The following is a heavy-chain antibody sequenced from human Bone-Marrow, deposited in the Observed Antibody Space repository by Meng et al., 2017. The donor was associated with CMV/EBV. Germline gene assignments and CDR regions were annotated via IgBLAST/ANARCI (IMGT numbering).Heavy chain of an antibody. J-gene: IGHJ5*02. CDR1: GGSVSSGSYY. D-gene: IGHD6-13*01. Sequence: SETLSLTCTVSGGSVSSGSYYWSWIRQPPGKGLEWIGYIYYSGSTNYNPSLKSRVTISVDTSKNQFSLKLSSVTAADTAVYYCASSSRIAGFDPWGQGTLVTVSS. CDR2: IYYSGST. CDR3: ASSSRIAGFDP. V-gene: IGHV4-61*01.